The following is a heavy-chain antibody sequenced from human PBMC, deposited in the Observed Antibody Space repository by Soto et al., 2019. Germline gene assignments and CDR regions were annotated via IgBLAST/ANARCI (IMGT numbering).Heavy chain of an antibody. CDR3: AKVPRGSNFGYYHF. J-gene: IGHJ4*02. CDR1: GITFSDYG. CDR2: VWKDGSNR. D-gene: IGHD5-18*01. V-gene: IGHV3-30*18. Sequence: RLSCAASGITFSDYGMHWVRQAPGKGLEWVAGVWKDGSNRYYVDSVKGRFTISRDNSKNTLYLQMNSLRDEDTAVYYCAKVPRGSNFGYYHFWGQGTMVTV.